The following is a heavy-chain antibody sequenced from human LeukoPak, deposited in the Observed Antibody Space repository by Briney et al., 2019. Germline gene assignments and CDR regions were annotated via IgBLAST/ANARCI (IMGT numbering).Heavy chain of an antibody. CDR3: ARGHWNDVSNWFDP. CDR2: INPNSGGT. CDR1: GYTFTGYY. V-gene: IGHV1-2*04. J-gene: IGHJ5*02. Sequence: ASVKVSCKASGYTFTGYYMHWVRQAPGQGLEWMGWINPNSGGTNYAQKFQGWVTMTRDTSISTAYMELSRLRSDDTAVYYCARGHWNDVSNWFDPWGQGTLVTVSS. D-gene: IGHD1-1*01.